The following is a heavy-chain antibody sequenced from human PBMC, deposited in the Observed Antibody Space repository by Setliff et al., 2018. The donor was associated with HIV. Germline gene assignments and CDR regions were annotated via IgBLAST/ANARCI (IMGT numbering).Heavy chain of an antibody. D-gene: IGHD3-16*02. CDR2: ICNSGQT. CDR3: EGYTTAWFAPY. CDR1: VYYISGGYY. J-gene: IGHJ4*02. Sequence: ETLSLTCAFSVYYISGGYYWCWIRQSPGKGLEWIGCICNSGQTYYNPSLNSRVTISVGASKIQFSLNLTSVNVADTAIYYCEGYTTAWFAPYWGQGTLVTVSS. V-gene: IGHV4-38-2*01.